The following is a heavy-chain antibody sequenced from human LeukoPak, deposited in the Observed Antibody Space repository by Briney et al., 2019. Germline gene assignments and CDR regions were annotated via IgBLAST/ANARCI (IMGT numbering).Heavy chain of an antibody. V-gene: IGHV3-74*01. CDR3: AKDHYWSIDY. D-gene: IGHD3-3*01. J-gene: IGHJ4*02. Sequence: GGSLRLSCAASGFDFSSNWMHWVRHAPGQGLVWVSRIKGDGISTNYADSVKGRFTISRDVAKNTLYLQMNSLRAEDTGVYYCAKDHYWSIDYWGRGTLVTVSS. CDR2: IKGDGIST. CDR1: GFDFSSNW.